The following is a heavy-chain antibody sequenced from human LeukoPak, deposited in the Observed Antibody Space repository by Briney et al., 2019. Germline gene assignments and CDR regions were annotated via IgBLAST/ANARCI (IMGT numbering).Heavy chain of an antibody. J-gene: IGHJ6*02. CDR2: ISGSGGST. D-gene: IGHD3-10*01. CDR3: ARDRWFGELSYYYGMDV. CDR1: GFTFSSYA. V-gene: IGHV3-23*01. Sequence: RGSLRLSCAASGFTFSSYAMSWVRQAPGKGLEWVSAISGSGGSTYYADSVKGRFTISRDNSKNTLYLQMNSLRAEDTAVYYCARDRWFGELSYYYGMDVWGQGTTVTVSS.